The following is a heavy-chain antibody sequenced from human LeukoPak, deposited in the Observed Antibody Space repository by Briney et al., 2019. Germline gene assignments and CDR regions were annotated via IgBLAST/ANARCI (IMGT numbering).Heavy chain of an antibody. V-gene: IGHV3-64*04. J-gene: IGHJ4*02. CDR1: GFTFSSYA. CDR2: ISSNGGST. D-gene: IGHD2-2*01. Sequence: GGSLRLSCSASGFTFSSYAMHWVRQAPGKGLEYVSAISSNGGSTYYADSVKGRFTISRDNSKNTLYLQMNSLRAEDTAVYYCAKETGYCSSTSCYAGSLYFDYWGQGTLVTVSS. CDR3: AKETGYCSSTSCYAGSLYFDY.